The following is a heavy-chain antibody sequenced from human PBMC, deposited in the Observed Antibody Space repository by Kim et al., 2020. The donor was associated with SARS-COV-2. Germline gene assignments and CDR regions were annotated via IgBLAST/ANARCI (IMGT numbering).Heavy chain of an antibody. Sequence: GESLKISCKGSGYSFTSYWISWVRQMPGKGLEWMGRIDPSDSYTNYSPSFQGHVTISADKSISTAYLQWSSLKASDTAMYYCWIFLDTAMVYYYGMDVWGQGTTVTVSS. CDR2: IDPSDSYT. CDR1: GYSFTSYW. V-gene: IGHV5-10-1*01. J-gene: IGHJ6*02. D-gene: IGHD5-18*01. CDR3: WIFLDTAMVYYYGMDV.